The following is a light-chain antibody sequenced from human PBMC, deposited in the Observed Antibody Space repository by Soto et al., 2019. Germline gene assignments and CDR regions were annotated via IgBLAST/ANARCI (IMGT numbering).Light chain of an antibody. CDR2: AAS. CDR3: QQSYSTPLT. J-gene: IGKJ4*01. Sequence: DIQMTQSPSSLSASVGDRVTITCRASQSISSYLNWYQQKPGKAPKLLIYAASSLQSGVPSRFSGSGSGTDFTLTISSLQPEDFATYYWQQSYSTPLTVGVGTKVESK. V-gene: IGKV1-39*01. CDR1: QSISSY.